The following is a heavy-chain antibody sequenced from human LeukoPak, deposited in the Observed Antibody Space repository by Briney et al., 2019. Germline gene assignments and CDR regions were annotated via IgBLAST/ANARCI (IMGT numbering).Heavy chain of an antibody. CDR2: IYYSGST. D-gene: IGHD6-25*01. J-gene: IGHJ4*02. CDR3: ARLPYSSGCYLPEG. V-gene: IGHV4-39*01. Sequence: WIRQPPGKGLEWIGSIYYSGSTYYNPSLKSRVTISVDTSKNQFSLKLSSVTAADTAVYYFARLPYSSGCYLPEGWGQGTLVTVSS.